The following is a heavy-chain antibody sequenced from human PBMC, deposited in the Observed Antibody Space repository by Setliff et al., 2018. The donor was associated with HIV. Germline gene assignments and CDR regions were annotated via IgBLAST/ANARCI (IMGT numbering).Heavy chain of an antibody. CDR2: MFYSGGA. J-gene: IGHJ2*01. CDR3: AREGGQGYSGSGSFYHRNFDL. D-gene: IGHD3-10*01. Sequence: SETLSLTCTVSGGSISVSSSYYWGWIRQPPGKGLEWIGNMFYSGGAYYNPSLKSRLIISVDTSKSQFSLKLTSVTAADTALYYCAREGGQGYSGSGSFYHRNFDLWGRGTLVTVSS. CDR1: GGSISVSSSYY. V-gene: IGHV4-39*07.